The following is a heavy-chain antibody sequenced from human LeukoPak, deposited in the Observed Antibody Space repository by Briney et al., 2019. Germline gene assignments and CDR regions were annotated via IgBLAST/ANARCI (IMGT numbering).Heavy chain of an antibody. CDR1: GFTFSSYW. CDR3: VRESRSGSYSGY. V-gene: IGHV3-7*01. D-gene: IGHD1-26*01. CDR2: INQGGSDK. Sequence: QSGGSLRLSCAASGFTFSSYWMSWVRQAPGKGLEWLANINQGGSDKHYVDSRFTISRDNANNSLYLQMNSLRAEDTAVYYCVRESRSGSYSGYWGQGTLVTVSS. J-gene: IGHJ4*02.